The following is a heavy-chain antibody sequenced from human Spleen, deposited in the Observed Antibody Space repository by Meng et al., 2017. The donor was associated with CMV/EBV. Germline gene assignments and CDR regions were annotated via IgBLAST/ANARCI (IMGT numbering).Heavy chain of an antibody. J-gene: IGHJ4*02. Sequence: GESLKISCVGSGFTFSSYWMHWVRQVPGKGLEWVANIREDGSSKYYADPVKGRFTISRDNAKNSLFLQMSSLRVEDTAMYYCARAGLGYCSVTSCYNDYWGQGTLVTVSS. D-gene: IGHD2-2*02. CDR2: IREDGSSK. CDR1: GFTFSSYW. CDR3: ARAGLGYCSVTSCYNDY. V-gene: IGHV3-7*01.